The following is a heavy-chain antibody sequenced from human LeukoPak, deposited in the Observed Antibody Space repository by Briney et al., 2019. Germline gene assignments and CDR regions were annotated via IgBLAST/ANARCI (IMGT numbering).Heavy chain of an antibody. CDR1: GFTFSSYS. Sequence: GGSLRLSCAASGFTFSSYSMNWVRQALGKGLEWVSYISSSSSTKYYADSVKGRFTISRDNAKNSLYLQMNSLRAEDTAVYYCARETRTYYYGSGNWFDPWGQGTLVTVSS. V-gene: IGHV3-48*01. CDR3: ARETRTYYYGSGNWFDP. J-gene: IGHJ5*02. CDR2: ISSSSSTK. D-gene: IGHD3-10*01.